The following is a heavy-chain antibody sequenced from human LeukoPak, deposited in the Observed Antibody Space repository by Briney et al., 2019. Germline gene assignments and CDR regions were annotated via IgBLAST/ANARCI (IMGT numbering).Heavy chain of an antibody. Sequence: SETLSLTCTVSGGXISSDAYYWGWIRQPPKKGLELIGTIYHSGSTYLNPSLRSRLTISVDTSKNQFSLNLSSVTAADTAVYYCARLDGAWGYFDYWGQGTLVTVSS. D-gene: IGHD3-16*01. V-gene: IGHV4-39*01. J-gene: IGHJ4*02. CDR1: GGXISSDAYY. CDR3: ARLDGAWGYFDY. CDR2: IYHSGST.